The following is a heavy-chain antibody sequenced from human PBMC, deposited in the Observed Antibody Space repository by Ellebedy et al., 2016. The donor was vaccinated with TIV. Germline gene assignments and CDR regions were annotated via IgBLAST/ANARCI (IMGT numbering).Heavy chain of an antibody. CDR2: IKSKTDGGTT. V-gene: IGHV3-15*01. CDR1: GFTFSNAW. D-gene: IGHD3-16*02. CDR3: ARGQLRLGELSLAPFDY. J-gene: IGHJ4*02. Sequence: GGSLRLSCAASGFTFSNAWMSWVRQAPGKGLEWVGRIKSKTDGGTTDYAAPVKGRFTISRDNAKNSLYLQMNSLRAEDTAVYYCARGQLRLGELSLAPFDYWGQGTLVTVSS.